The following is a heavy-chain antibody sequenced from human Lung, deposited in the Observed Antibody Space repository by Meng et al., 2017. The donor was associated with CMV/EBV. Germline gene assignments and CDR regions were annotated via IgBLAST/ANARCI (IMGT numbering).Heavy chain of an antibody. D-gene: IGHD3-10*01. CDR3: GSREGDY. V-gene: IGHV3-21*01. CDR1: GFTFTAYS. CDR2: ISSSSTYI. Sequence: GEXLTISCAASGFTFTAYSMNWVRQAPGKGLEWVASISSSSTYIHYGDSVKGRFSISRDNAKNSLVLQMNSLRAEDTAVYFCGSREGDYWGQGTLVTVSS. J-gene: IGHJ4*02.